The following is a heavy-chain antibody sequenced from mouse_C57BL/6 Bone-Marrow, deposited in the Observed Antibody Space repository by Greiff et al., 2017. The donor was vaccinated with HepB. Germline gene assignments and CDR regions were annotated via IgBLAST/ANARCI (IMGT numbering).Heavy chain of an antibody. CDR1: GYTFTSYW. CDR3: AKGVDYRTYFAF. D-gene: IGHD2-13*01. Sequence: QVQLQQPGAELVKPGASVKVSCKASGYTFTSYWMHWVKQRPGQGLEWIGSIHPSDSDTNYNQKFKGKATLTVDKSSSTDYMQLSSLTSEDSAVYNWAKGVDYRTYFAFWGQGTLVTVSA. J-gene: IGHJ3*01. V-gene: IGHV1-74*01. CDR2: IHPSDSDT.